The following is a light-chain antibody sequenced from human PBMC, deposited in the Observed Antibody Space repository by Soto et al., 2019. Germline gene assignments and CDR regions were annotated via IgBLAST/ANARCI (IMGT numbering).Light chain of an antibody. V-gene: IGKV1-5*01. J-gene: IGKJ1*01. CDR1: QSISSW. Sequence: DIQMTQSPSTLSATAGDRVTITCRASQSISSWLAWYQQKPGKAPKLLIYDASNLESGVPSRFSGSGSGTDFTLTISHLQPDDSATYYCKQYENYWTCGQGTKVDI. CDR3: KQYENYWT. CDR2: DAS.